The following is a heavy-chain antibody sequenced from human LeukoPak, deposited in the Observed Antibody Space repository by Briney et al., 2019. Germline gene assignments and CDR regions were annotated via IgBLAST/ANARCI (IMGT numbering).Heavy chain of an antibody. CDR3: ARRSYYDKSSFDY. CDR2: IYYSGST. CDR1: GGSISSSSYY. D-gene: IGHD3-9*01. J-gene: IGHJ4*02. V-gene: IGHV4-39*01. Sequence: SETLSLTCTVSGGSISSSSYYWGWIRQPPGKGLEWIGNIYYSGSTYHNPSLKSRVTISVDTSENQFSLRLSSVTAADTAVYYCARRSYYDKSSFDYWGQGTLVTVSS.